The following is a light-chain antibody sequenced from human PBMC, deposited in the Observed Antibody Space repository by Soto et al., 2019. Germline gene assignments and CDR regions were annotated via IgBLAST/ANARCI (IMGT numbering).Light chain of an antibody. CDR3: SAYTARSTLV. CDR2: EVV. Sequence: QSVLTQPASVSGSPGQSITISCTGTSSDVGYYNYVSWFQQHPGKAPKLMISEVVNRPSGVSIRFSGSKSGDTASLTITGLQAEDEGDYYCSAYTARSTLVFGGGTKVTVL. CDR1: SSDVGYYNY. V-gene: IGLV2-14*01. J-gene: IGLJ3*02.